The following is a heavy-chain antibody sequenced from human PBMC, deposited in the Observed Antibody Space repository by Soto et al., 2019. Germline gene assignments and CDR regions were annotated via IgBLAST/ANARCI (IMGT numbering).Heavy chain of an antibody. CDR3: TRSDAGNVRFDL. CDR2: IRSKAYGGTP. D-gene: IGHD2-21*02. CDR1: GFNFGDYA. J-gene: IGHJ4*02. V-gene: IGHV3-49*04. Sequence: PGGSQRHSCPAAGFNFGDYAVNWVRQAPGKGLEWVGFIRSKAYGGTPEYAASVKGRFTISREDPKSIAYLEMNSLKTDDTAIYFCTRSDAGNVRFDLWGQGTLVTVFS.